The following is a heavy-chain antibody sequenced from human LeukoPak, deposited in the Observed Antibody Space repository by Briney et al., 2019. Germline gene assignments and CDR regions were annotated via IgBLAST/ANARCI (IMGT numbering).Heavy chain of an antibody. V-gene: IGHV4-59*01. CDR2: IYYSGST. CDR1: GGSISSYY. J-gene: IGHJ4*02. D-gene: IGHD6-6*01. Sequence: SETLSLTCTVSGGSISSYYWSRIRQPPGKGLEWIGYIYYSGSTNYNPSLETRVTISVDTSKNQFSLKLSSVTAADTAVYYCARDPSSSSEPYYFDYWGQGTLVTVSS. CDR3: ARDPSSSSEPYYFDY.